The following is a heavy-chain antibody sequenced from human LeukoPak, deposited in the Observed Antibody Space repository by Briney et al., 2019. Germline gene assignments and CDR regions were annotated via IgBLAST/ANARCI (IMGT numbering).Heavy chain of an antibody. J-gene: IGHJ6*03. V-gene: IGHV4-59*01. CDR1: GGSISSYY. Sequence: SETLSLTCTVSGGSISSYYWSWIRQPPGKGLEWIRYIYYSGSTNYNPSLKSRVTISVDTSKNQFSLKLSSVTAADTAAYYCARNGIAAAALLNHYYYYYMDVWGKRTTVTVSS. CDR2: IYYSGST. D-gene: IGHD6-13*01. CDR3: ARNGIAAAALLNHYYYYYMDV.